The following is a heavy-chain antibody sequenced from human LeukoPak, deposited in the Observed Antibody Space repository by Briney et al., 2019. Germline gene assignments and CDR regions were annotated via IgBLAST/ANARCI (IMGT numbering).Heavy chain of an antibody. CDR3: ARRIVVVNAFDI. CDR2: IYYSGST. Sequence: PSETLSLTCTVSGGSISSSSYYWGWIRQPPGKGLEWIGSIYYSGSTYYNPSLKSRVTISVDTSKNQLSLKLSSVTAADTAVYYCARRIVVVNAFDIWGQGTMVTVSS. D-gene: IGHD2-2*01. V-gene: IGHV4-39*01. J-gene: IGHJ3*02. CDR1: GGSISSSSYY.